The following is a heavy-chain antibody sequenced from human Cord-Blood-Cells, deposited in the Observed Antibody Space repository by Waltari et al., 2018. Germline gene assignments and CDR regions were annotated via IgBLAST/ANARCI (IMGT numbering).Heavy chain of an antibody. CDR2: ITQDGSEK. Sequence: EVQLVESGGGLVQPGGSLRLSCAASGFTFSSYWMSWVRQAPGKGLEWVANITQDGSEKYFVDSVKGRFTISRDNAKNSLYLQMNSLRAEDTAVYYCASSAPYYDFWSGQSAFDIWGQGTMVTVSS. CDR1: GFTFSSYW. V-gene: IGHV3-7*01. J-gene: IGHJ3*02. CDR3: ASSAPYYDFWSGQSAFDI. D-gene: IGHD3-3*01.